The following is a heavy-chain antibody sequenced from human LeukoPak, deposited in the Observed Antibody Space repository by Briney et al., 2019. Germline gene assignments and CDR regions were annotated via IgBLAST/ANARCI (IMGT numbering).Heavy chain of an antibody. D-gene: IGHD3-3*01. Sequence: GGSLRLSCAASGFSVSSNYMTWVRQAPGKGLEWVSVIYTGGSTYYADSVKGRFTISRDNSKNTPYLQMNSLRAEDTAVYYCARGFWSGYYYNWFDPWGQGTLVTVSS. V-gene: IGHV3-66*02. CDR1: GFSVSSNY. CDR2: IYTGGST. CDR3: ARGFWSGYYYNWFDP. J-gene: IGHJ5*02.